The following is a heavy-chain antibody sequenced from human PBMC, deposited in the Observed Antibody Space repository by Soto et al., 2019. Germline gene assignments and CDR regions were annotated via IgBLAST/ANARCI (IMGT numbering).Heavy chain of an antibody. CDR3: WGCRNRCWDQGHRKGR. J-gene: IGHJ6*02. V-gene: IGHV4-59*01. D-gene: IGHD3-16*01. CDR2: IYYSGST. Sequence: QVQLHESGPGLVKPSETLSLTCTVSGGSISTYYWSWIRQPPGKGLEWIGYIYYSGSTSYNPSLKGPVNNSGKHSKKQFSPKAKSWTGAGPAVDYRWGCRNRCWDQGHRKGRWGQGTTVTVSS. CDR1: GGSISTYY.